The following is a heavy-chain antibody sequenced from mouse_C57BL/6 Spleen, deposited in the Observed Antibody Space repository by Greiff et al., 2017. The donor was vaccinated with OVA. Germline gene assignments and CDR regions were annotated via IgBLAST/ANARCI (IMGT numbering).Heavy chain of an antibody. CDR1: GYTFTSYW. V-gene: IGHV1-64*01. CDR3: ARWAGGAMDY. J-gene: IGHJ4*01. Sequence: VQLQQPGAELVKPGASVKLSCKASGYTFTSYWMHWVKQRPGQGLEWIGMIHPNSGSTNYNEKFKSKATLTVDKSSSTAYMQLSSLTSEDAAVYYCARWAGGAMDYWGQGTSVTVSS. CDR2: IHPNSGST. D-gene: IGHD1-1*02.